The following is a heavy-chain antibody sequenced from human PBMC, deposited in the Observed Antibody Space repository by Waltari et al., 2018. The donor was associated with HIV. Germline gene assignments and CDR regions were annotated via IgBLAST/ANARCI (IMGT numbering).Heavy chain of an antibody. V-gene: IGHV1-8*01. CDR1: GYTFTSYD. Sequence: QVQLVQSGAEVKKPGASGKVSCTASGYTFTSYDINWVRQATGQGLEWMGWMNPNSGNTGYAQKFQGRVTMTRNTSISTAYMELSSLRSEDTAVYYCARDGTASAVEGWFDPWGQGTLVTVSS. J-gene: IGHJ5*02. CDR2: MNPNSGNT. CDR3: ARDGTASAVEGWFDP. D-gene: IGHD2-21*02.